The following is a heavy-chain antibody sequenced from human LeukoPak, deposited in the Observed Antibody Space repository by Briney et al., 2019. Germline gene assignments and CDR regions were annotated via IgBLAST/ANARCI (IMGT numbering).Heavy chain of an antibody. J-gene: IGHJ4*02. V-gene: IGHV4-59*01. CDR2: IYYSGNT. Sequence: PSETLSLTCTVSGDFINNYYWNWIRQPPGKGLEWIGYIYYSGNTNYNPSLKSRVTISIDTSKNQFSLRLRSVTAADTAMYYCAGDTYGSDYWGQGTRVTVSS. CDR1: GDFINNYY. CDR3: AGDTYGSDY. D-gene: IGHD3-10*01.